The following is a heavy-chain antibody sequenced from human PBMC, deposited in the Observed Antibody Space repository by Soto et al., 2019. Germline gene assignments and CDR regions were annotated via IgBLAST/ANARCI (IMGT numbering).Heavy chain of an antibody. CDR3: ANDQVDLAMIVVGYVLGGACDI. Sequence: EVQLLESGGGLVQPGGSLRLSCAASGFTFSSYAMSWVRQAPGKGLEWVSAISGSGGSTYYADSVKGRFTISRDNSKKAMYLQVNSLRAEDTAVYYCANDQVDLAMIVVGYVLGGACDIWGQGSMVTVSS. CDR1: GFTFSSYA. V-gene: IGHV3-23*01. CDR2: ISGSGGST. J-gene: IGHJ3*02. D-gene: IGHD3-22*01.